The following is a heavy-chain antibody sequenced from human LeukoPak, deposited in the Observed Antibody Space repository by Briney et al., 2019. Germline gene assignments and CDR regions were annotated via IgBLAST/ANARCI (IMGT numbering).Heavy chain of an antibody. J-gene: IGHJ3*02. V-gene: IGHV1-69*13. CDR1: GGTFSNYV. D-gene: IGHD3-10*01. Sequence: ASVKVSCKASGGTFSNYVINWVRQAPGQGLEWMGGIIPIFATADYAQKFQGRVTITADESTSTAYMELSSLRSEDTAVHYCAVGVRGSGSYQIWGNAFNTGAKGQWSPSLQ. CDR3: AVGVRGSGSYQIWGNAFNT. CDR2: IIPIFATA.